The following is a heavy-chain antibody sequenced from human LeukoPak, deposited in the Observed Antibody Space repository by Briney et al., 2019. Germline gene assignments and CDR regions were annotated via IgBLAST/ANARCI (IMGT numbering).Heavy chain of an antibody. V-gene: IGHV3-53*01. J-gene: IGHJ4*02. CDR3: ARADNGYDH. Sequence: GGSLRLSCAASGFTFANYAMSWVRQAPGKGLEWVSLIYSGGTTYYADSVKGRFTISRDNSKNTLYLQMNSLRAEDTAVYYCARADNGYDHWGQGTLVTVSS. CDR1: GFTFANYA. CDR2: IYSGGTT. D-gene: IGHD5-12*01.